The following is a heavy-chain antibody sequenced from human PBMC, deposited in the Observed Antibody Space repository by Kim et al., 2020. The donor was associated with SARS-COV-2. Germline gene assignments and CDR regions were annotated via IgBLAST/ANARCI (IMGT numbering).Heavy chain of an antibody. V-gene: IGHV1-18*04. Sequence: ASVKVSCKASGYNFTSYGISWVRQAPGQGLEWMGWISAYNGNTNYAQKLQGRVTMTTDTSTSTAYMELRSLRSDDTAVYYCARVIVASSPQIPDYTPINWFDPWGQGTLVTVSS. CDR1: GYNFTSYG. D-gene: IGHD2-15*01. CDR2: ISAYNGNT. J-gene: IGHJ5*02. CDR3: ARVIVASSPQIPDYTPINWFDP.